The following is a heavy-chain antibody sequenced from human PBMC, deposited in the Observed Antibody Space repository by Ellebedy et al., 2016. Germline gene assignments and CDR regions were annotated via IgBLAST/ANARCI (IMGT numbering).Heavy chain of an antibody. CDR2: ISTYNGNT. D-gene: IGHD3-10*01. CDR1: GYTFTSYG. Sequence: ASVKVSCKASGYTFTSYGISWVRQAPGQGLEWMGWISTYNGNTNYAQKLQGRVTMTTDTSTSTVYMEQRSLRSDDTAVYYCARAQYGSGSYSHFDYWGQGTLVTISS. V-gene: IGHV1-18*01. CDR3: ARAQYGSGSYSHFDY. J-gene: IGHJ4*02.